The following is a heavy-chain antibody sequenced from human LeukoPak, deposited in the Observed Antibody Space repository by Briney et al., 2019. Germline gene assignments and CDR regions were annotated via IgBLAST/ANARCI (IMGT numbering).Heavy chain of an antibody. D-gene: IGHD6-13*01. J-gene: IGHJ6*02. CDR3: AAGRDYYGMDV. CDR2: IYTSGST. CDR1: GGSISSYY. Sequence: PSETLSLTCTVSGGSISSYYWSWIRQPAGKGLEWIGRIYTSGSTNYNPSLKSRVTMSVDTSKNQFSLKLSSVTAADTAVYFAAAGRDYYGMDVWGQGTTVTVSS. V-gene: IGHV4-4*07.